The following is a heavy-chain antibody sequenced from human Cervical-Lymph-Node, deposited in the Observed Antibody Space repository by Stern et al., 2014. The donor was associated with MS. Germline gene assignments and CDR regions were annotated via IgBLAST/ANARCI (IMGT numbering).Heavy chain of an antibody. Sequence: VQLVQSGAEVKKPGASVKVSCKASGYTFTSYGISWLRKAPGQGLVWMGCISAYNGNTNYAQKLQGRFAMTTDTSTSTAYIELRSLRSDDTSVYYCARGLLGIENAFDIWGQGTMVTVSS. D-gene: IGHD2-15*01. J-gene: IGHJ3*02. V-gene: IGHV1-18*01. CDR3: ARGLLGIENAFDI. CDR1: GYTFTSYG. CDR2: ISAYNGNT.